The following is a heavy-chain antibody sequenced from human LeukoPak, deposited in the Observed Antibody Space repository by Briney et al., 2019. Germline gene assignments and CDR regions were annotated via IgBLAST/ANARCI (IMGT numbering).Heavy chain of an antibody. CDR2: ISGSGGST. D-gene: IGHD2-2*01. CDR3: ASTGAKYCSSTGCYSDY. J-gene: IGHJ4*02. Sequence: GGSLRLSCAASGFTFSSYAMSWVRQAPGKGLEWVSAISGSGGSTYYADSVKGRFTISRDNSKNTLYLQMNSLRAEDTAVYYCASTGAKYCSSTGCYSDYWGQGTLVTVSS. V-gene: IGHV3-23*01. CDR1: GFTFSSYA.